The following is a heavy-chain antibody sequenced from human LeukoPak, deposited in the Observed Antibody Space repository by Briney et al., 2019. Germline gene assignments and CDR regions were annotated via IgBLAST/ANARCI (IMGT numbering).Heavy chain of an antibody. D-gene: IGHD6-19*01. Sequence: PGGSLRLSCAASGFTFSSYAMSWVRQAPGKGLEWVSAISGSGGSTYYADSVKGRFTISRDNSKNTLYLQMNSLRAEDTAVYYCAKVSPPRSSGWYYFDYWGQGTLVTVSS. V-gene: IGHV3-23*01. J-gene: IGHJ4*02. CDR3: AKVSPPRSSGWYYFDY. CDR1: GFTFSSYA. CDR2: ISGSGGST.